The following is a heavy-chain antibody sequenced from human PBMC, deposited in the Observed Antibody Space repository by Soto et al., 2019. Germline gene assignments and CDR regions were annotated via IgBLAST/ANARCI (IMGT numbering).Heavy chain of an antibody. J-gene: IGHJ4*02. CDR3: AKGKPDIVVVPAASYFDY. CDR2: ISGSGGST. D-gene: IGHD2-2*01. CDR1: GFTFSSYA. V-gene: IGHV3-23*01. Sequence: EVQLLESGGGLVQPGGSLRLSCAASGFTFSSYAMSWVRQAPGKGLEWDSAISGSGGSTYYADSVKGRFTISRDNSKNTLYLQMNSLRAEDTAVYYCAKGKPDIVVVPAASYFDYWGQGTLVTVSS.